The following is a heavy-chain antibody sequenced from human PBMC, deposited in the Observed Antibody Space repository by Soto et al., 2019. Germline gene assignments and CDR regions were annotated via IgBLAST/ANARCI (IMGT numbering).Heavy chain of an antibody. CDR3: TTDIVAMISLAVVLLGMDV. CDR1: GFTFGNAW. CDR2: IKSKTDGGTT. J-gene: IGHJ6*02. Sequence: GGSLRLSCAASGFTFGNAWMNWVRQAPGKGLEWVGRIKSKTDGGTTDYAAPVKGRFTISRDDSKNTLYLQMNSLKTEDTAVYYCTTDIVAMISLAVVLLGMDVWGQGTTVTVSS. V-gene: IGHV3-15*07. D-gene: IGHD5-12*01.